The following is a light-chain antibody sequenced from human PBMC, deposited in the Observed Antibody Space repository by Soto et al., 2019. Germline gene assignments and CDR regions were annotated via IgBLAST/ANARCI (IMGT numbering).Light chain of an antibody. Sequence: SYELTQPPSVSVSPGQTASITRSGDKLGDKYACWYQQKPGQSPVLVIYQDSKRPSGIPERFSGSNSGNTATLTISGTQAMDEADYYCQAWDSSTYVFGTGTKV. J-gene: IGLJ1*01. CDR2: QDS. CDR1: KLGDKY. CDR3: QAWDSSTYV. V-gene: IGLV3-1*01.